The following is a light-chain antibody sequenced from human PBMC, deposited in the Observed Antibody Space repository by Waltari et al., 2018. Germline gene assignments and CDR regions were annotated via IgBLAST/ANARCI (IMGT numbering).Light chain of an antibody. CDR2: NVN. Sequence: QSALTQPASVSGSPGQSITISCTGTSSDIGAYNFVSWYQQHQGKVPRVIIYNVNEPPSRISCRFSGSKSRNTASLTISGLQPDDEADYYCGSYRGSNIYVFGTGTKVTVL. CDR3: GSYRGSNIYV. CDR1: SSDIGAYNF. V-gene: IGLV2-14*03. J-gene: IGLJ1*01.